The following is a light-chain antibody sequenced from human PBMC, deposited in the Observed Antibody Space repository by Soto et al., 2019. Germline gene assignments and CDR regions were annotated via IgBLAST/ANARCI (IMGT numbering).Light chain of an antibody. CDR2: AAA. CDR1: QGINNY. CDR3: QKYNCLPCA. V-gene: IGKV1-27*01. J-gene: IGKJ1*01. Sequence: DIQMTQSPSSLSASVGDRVTITCRASQGINNYLAWYQQKPGKVPNLLFEAAATLPSGVPSRFRGTGSGTDFHLAINNQRPEDVGTYYCQKYNCLPCALGQGSKLEIK.